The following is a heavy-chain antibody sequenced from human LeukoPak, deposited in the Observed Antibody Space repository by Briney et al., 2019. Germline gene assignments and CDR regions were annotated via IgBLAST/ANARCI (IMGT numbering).Heavy chain of an antibody. Sequence: ASVKVSCKASGYTFTSYYMHWVRQAPGQGLEWMGIINPSGGSTSYAQKLQGRVTMTRDMSTSTVYMELSSLRSEDTVVYYCARAPPFFAPYSFDYWGQGTLVTVSS. D-gene: IGHD3-3*01. CDR2: INPSGGST. V-gene: IGHV1-46*04. J-gene: IGHJ4*02. CDR3: ARAPPFFAPYSFDY. CDR1: GYTFTSYY.